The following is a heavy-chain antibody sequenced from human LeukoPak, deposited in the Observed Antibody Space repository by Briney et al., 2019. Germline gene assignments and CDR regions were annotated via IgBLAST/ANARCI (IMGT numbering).Heavy chain of an antibody. V-gene: IGHV3-23*01. CDR2: ISGSGGST. J-gene: IGHJ6*02. CDR3: AKDLGGLYYYYYGMDV. Sequence: GGSLRLSCAASGFTFSNYAMSWVRQAPGKGLEWVSAISGSGGSTYYADSVKGRFTISRDNSKNTLYLQMNSLRAEDTAVYYCAKDLGGLYYYYYGMDVWGQGTTVTVSS. CDR1: GFTFSNYA. D-gene: IGHD3-16*01.